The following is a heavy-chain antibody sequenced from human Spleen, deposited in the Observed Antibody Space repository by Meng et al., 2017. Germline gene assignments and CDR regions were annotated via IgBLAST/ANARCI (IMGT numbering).Heavy chain of an antibody. D-gene: IGHD4-17*01. V-gene: IGHV4-61*08. Sequence: QVQLQVLCPGRVMPSETLSLTCTVSNGSVSRGGYFWSWIRQPPGKGLEWVGYISDIGHTNYNPSLKSRLTMSVDASKNQFSLKLTSVTAADTAIYYCARDGPTVTTSPWFDPWGQGTLVTVSS. CDR1: NGSVSRGGYF. CDR2: ISDIGHT. J-gene: IGHJ5*02. CDR3: ARDGPTVTTSPWFDP.